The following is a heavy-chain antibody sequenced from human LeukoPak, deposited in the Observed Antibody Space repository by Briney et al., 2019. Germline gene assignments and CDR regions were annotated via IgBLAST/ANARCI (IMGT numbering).Heavy chain of an antibody. D-gene: IGHD6-13*01. V-gene: IGHV4-61*02. CDR3: ARDREQQLARGWFDP. J-gene: IGHJ5*02. Sequence: TLSLTCTVSGGSISSGSYYWSWIRRPAGKGLEWLGRIYTSGSTNYNPSLKSRVTISVDTSKNQFSLKLSSVTAADTAVYYCARDREQQLARGWFDPWGQGTLVTVSS. CDR1: GGSISSGSYY. CDR2: IYTSGST.